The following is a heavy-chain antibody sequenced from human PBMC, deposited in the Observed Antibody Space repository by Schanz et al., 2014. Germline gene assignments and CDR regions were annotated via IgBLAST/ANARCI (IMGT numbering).Heavy chain of an antibody. J-gene: IGHJ4*02. D-gene: IGHD3-9*01. Sequence: EVQLVESGGGLVKPGGSLRLSCEASEFTFSSYKMNWVRQAPGKGLEWVSSISSSGSYIHYADSVKGRFTISRDNAKNTLYLQMNSLRAEDTAVYYWARDSRPNYDFLTAYYSIDYWGQGTLVTVSS. CDR3: ARDSRPNYDFLTAYYSIDY. CDR1: EFTFSSYK. CDR2: ISSSGSYI. V-gene: IGHV3-21*01.